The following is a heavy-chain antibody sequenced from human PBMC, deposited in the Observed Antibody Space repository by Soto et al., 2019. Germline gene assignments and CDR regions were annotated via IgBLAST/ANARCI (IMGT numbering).Heavy chain of an antibody. V-gene: IGHV1-8*01. CDR2: MAPNSGST. D-gene: IGHD3-3*01. J-gene: IGHJ6*02. CDR3: ARERKFDFWRKGLDV. CDR1: GYTFTTSD. Sequence: GASVKVSCKASGYTFTTSDINWVRQAPGQGLEWLGWMAPNSGSTGYAQNFQVRITMTRNISRNTAHMELSSLQSEDTAVYYCARERKFDFWRKGLDVWGQGTTVTVSS.